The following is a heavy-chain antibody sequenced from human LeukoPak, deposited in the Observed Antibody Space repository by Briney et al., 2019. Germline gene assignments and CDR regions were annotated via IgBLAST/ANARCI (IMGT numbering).Heavy chain of an antibody. CDR1: GFTFSSYG. J-gene: IGHJ4*02. CDR2: IWLDGSNK. CDR3: AKRGVVILVFLVGFRKEAYYFVS. Sequence: GGSLRLSCAASGFTFSSYGMDWVRQAPGKGLEWVAVIWLDGSNKYNADSVKGRFTTSRDNSKNTLYLKLNGLRAGDTAVYFCAKRGVVILVFLVGFRKEAYYFVSWGQGALVTVSS. V-gene: IGHV3-33*06. D-gene: IGHD3/OR15-3a*01.